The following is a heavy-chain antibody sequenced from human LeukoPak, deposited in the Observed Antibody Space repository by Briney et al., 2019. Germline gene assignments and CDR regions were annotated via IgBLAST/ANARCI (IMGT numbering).Heavy chain of an antibody. CDR1: GYSISSGYY. J-gene: IGHJ4*02. Sequence: SETLSLTYTVSGYSISSGYYWGWIRQPPGKGLEWIGSIYHSGSTNYNPSLKSRVTISVDTSKNQFSLKLSSVTAADTAVYYCHHYGDYGVDYWGQGTLVTVSS. D-gene: IGHD4-17*01. CDR2: IYHSGST. CDR3: HHYGDYGVDY. V-gene: IGHV4-38-2*02.